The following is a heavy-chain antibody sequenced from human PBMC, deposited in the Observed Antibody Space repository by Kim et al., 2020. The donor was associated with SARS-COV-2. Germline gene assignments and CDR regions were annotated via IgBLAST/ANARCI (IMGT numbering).Heavy chain of an antibody. V-gene: IGHV3-7*01. Sequence: SEKYNVDSEKDRFTITRDNAKTSLYLQMNGLRAEDTAVYYCARGSFWSGYWGQGTLVTVSS. J-gene: IGHJ4*02. D-gene: IGHD3-3*01. CDR2: SEK. CDR3: ARGSFWSGY.